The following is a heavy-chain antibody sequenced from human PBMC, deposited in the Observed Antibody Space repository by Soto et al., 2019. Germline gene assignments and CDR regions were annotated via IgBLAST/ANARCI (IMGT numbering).Heavy chain of an antibody. CDR1: GGSISSYY. CDR3: ASSRGARGLDYYCYYGMDV. D-gene: IGHD1-26*01. V-gene: IGHV4-59*01. J-gene: IGHJ6*02. CDR2: IYYSGST. Sequence: SETLSLTCTVSGGSISSYYWSWIRQPPGKGLEWIGYIYYSGSTNYNPSLKSRVTISVDTSKNQFSLKLSSVTAADTAVYYCASSRGARGLDYYCYYGMDVWGQGTTVTVSS.